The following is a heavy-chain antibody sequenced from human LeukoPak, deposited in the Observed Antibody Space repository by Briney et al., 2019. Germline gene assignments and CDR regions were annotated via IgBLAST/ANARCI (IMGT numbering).Heavy chain of an antibody. CDR1: GGSFSSGGYY. Sequence: SETLSLTCTVSGGSFSSGGYYWTWIRQHPGKGLEWIGYIYNSGSTFYNPSLKSRVIISIDPSKNQSSLRLSSVTAADTAVYYCAREQKLGGSTWFDPWGQGTLVTVSS. CDR3: AREQKLGGSTWFDP. V-gene: IGHV4-31*03. D-gene: IGHD3-10*01. CDR2: IYNSGST. J-gene: IGHJ5*02.